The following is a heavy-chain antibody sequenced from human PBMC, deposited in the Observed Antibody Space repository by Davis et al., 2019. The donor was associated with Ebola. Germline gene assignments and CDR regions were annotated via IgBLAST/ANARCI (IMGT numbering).Heavy chain of an antibody. Sequence: GESLKISCAASGFTFSSYAMHWVRQAPGKGLEWVAVISYDGSNKYYADSVKGRFTISRDNSKNTLYLQMNSLKTEDTAVYYCTTTGKQWLVRYYYGMDVWGQGTTVTVSS. V-gene: IGHV3-30-3*01. D-gene: IGHD6-19*01. CDR2: ISYDGSNK. CDR3: TTTGKQWLVRYYYGMDV. CDR1: GFTFSSYA. J-gene: IGHJ6*02.